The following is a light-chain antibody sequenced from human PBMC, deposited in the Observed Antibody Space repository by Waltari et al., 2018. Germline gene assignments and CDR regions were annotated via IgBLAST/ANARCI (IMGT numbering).Light chain of an antibody. V-gene: IGLV6-57*03. Sequence: NFMLHQPHSLSASLGQTVTISCTRRSGRIANNYVHRYQQRPGGAPITVIYEDNQRPSGVPGRLSGSIDSSSNSASLTISGLKTEDEADYYCQAYENSDHWVFGGGTRLTVL. CDR2: EDN. J-gene: IGLJ3*02. CDR1: SGRIANNY. CDR3: QAYENSDHWV.